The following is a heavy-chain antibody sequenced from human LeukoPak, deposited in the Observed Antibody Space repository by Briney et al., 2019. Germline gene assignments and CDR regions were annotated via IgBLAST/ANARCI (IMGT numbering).Heavy chain of an antibody. J-gene: IGHJ4*02. V-gene: IGHV3-7*01. CDR1: GFTFSNFW. Sequence: GGSLRLSCAASGFTFSNFWMTWVRQAPGKGPEWLATIKQDGGDKWYVDSVKGRFTFSRDNAKNSLYLQMNSLRAEDTAVYYCARYFDNTGYSWRRFDYWGQGALVTVSS. CDR3: ARYFDNTGYSWRRFDY. CDR2: IKQDGGDK. D-gene: IGHD3-22*01.